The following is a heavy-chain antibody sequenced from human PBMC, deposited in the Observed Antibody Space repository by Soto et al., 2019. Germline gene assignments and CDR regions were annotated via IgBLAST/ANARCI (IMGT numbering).Heavy chain of an antibody. CDR3: ARGVQAAGTDWFDP. Sequence: HSETLSLSCTVSGGSVSNYYWSWIRQSAEKRLEWIGRVSSTGSSYYNPSLKSRVTISVDTSKNQVSLNLTSVTAADTAVYYCARGVQAAGTDWFDPWGQGTLVTVSS. V-gene: IGHV4-4*07. CDR1: GGSVSNYY. CDR2: VSSTGSS. J-gene: IGHJ5*02. D-gene: IGHD6-13*01.